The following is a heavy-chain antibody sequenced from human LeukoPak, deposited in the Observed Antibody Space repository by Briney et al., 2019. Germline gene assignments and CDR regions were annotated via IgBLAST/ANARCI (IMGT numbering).Heavy chain of an antibody. V-gene: IGHV1-2*02. CDR1: GYTFTGYY. J-gene: IGHJ5*02. Sequence: GASVKVSCKASGYTFTGYYIHWVRQAPGQGLECVGWINPNSGGTSYAQKFQGRVTMTRDTSISTAYMELSRLRSDDTAVYYCARGGSGSYFSWFDPWGQGTLVTVSS. CDR2: INPNSGGT. CDR3: ARGGSGSYFSWFDP. D-gene: IGHD3-10*01.